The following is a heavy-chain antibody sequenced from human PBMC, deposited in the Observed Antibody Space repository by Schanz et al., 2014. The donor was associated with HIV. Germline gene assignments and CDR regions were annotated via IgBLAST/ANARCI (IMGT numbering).Heavy chain of an antibody. CDR2: MSYDGTNK. V-gene: IGHV3-30-3*01. CDR3: ARDLVLGAGTTAMDV. D-gene: IGHD1-1*01. CDR1: GFTFSNHA. Sequence: QVQLVESGGGVVQPGRSLRLSCAASGFTFSNHAMHWVRQAPGRGLEWVAVMSYDGTNKYYADSVKGRFTISRDDYKNTLYLQMNSLRAEDTAVYYCARDLVLGAGTTAMDVWGRGTTVTVSS. J-gene: IGHJ6*02.